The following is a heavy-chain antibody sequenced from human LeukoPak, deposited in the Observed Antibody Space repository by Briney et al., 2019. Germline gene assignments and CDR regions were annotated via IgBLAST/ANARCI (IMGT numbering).Heavy chain of an antibody. CDR1: GYTFTSYY. V-gene: IGHV1-2*02. J-gene: IGHJ4*02. D-gene: IGHD3-16*01. CDR2: INPNGGGT. CDR3: ARDSPLRPFDY. Sequence: GASVKVSCKASGYTFTSYYIHWVRQVPGQGLESMGWINPNGGGTNYAQKFQGRVTMTRDTSISTAYMELSRLGSDDAAVYYCARDSPLRPFDYWGQGTLVTVSS.